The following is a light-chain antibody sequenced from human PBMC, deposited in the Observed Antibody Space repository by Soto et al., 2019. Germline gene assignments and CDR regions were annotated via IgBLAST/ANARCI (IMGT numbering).Light chain of an antibody. CDR3: AAWDYSRIGSWV. V-gene: IGLV1-44*01. J-gene: IGLJ3*02. CDR1: SSNIGSNT. Sequence: QSVLTQPPSASGTPGQRVTIACSGSSSNIGSNTVNWYQQVPGTAPKLLIDSNNQRPSGVPDRFSGSKSGTSASLAISGLQSEDEADYYCAAWDYSRIGSWVFGGGTKLTVL. CDR2: SNN.